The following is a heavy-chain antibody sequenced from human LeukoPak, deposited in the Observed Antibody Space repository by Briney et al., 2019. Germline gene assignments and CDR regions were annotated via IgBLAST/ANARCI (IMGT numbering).Heavy chain of an antibody. Sequence: SETLSLTWTVSGDSVSSVSYYWSWIRQPPGKGLEWIGYIYYSGSTNYNLSFKSRVTMSIDTSKNQFSLKLSSVTAADTAVYYCARARVTMIRGERVLDYWGQGTLVTVSS. CDR3: ARARVTMIRGERVLDY. CDR2: IYYSGST. D-gene: IGHD3-10*01. V-gene: IGHV4-61*01. CDR1: GDSVSSVSYY. J-gene: IGHJ4*02.